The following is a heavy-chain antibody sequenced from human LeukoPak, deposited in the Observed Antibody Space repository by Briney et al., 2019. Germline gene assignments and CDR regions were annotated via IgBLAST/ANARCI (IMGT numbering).Heavy chain of an antibody. V-gene: IGHV3-21*01. J-gene: IGHJ4*02. CDR3: ARGEWSSSPFDY. CDR2: ISSSSSYI. D-gene: IGHD6-6*01. Sequence: GGSLRLSCAASGFTFSSYWMHWVRQAPGKGLEWVSFISSSSSYIYYADSMKGRFTISRDNAKNSLYLQMNSLKAEDTAVYYCARGEWSSSPFDYWGQGTLVTVSS. CDR1: GFTFSSYW.